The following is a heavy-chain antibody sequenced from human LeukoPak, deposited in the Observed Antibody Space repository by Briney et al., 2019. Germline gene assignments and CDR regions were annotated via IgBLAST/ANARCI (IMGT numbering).Heavy chain of an antibody. Sequence: GGSLRLSCAASGFTFSSYAMCWVRQAPGKGVEWVSVISGSGGSTYYADSVGGRFTISSDNSKNKLYLQMNGLRAEATAGYTCAKDPETDWGQGTLVTVSS. V-gene: IGHV3-23*01. D-gene: IGHD1-14*01. J-gene: IGHJ4*02. CDR1: GFTFSSYA. CDR3: AKDPETD. CDR2: ISGSGGST.